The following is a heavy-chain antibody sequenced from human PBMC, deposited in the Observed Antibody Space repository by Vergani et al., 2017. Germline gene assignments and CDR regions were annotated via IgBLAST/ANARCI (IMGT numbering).Heavy chain of an antibody. J-gene: IGHJ4*02. CDR3: ANYDSSGSPDY. CDR2: INHSGST. Sequence: QVQLQQWGAGLLKPSETLSLTCAVYGGSSSGYYWCWIRQPPGKGLEWIGEINHSGSTNYNPSLKSRVTISVDTSKNQFSLKLSSVTAADTAVYDCANYDSSGSPDYWGQGTLVTVSS. D-gene: IGHD3-22*01. V-gene: IGHV4-34*01. CDR1: GGSSSGYY.